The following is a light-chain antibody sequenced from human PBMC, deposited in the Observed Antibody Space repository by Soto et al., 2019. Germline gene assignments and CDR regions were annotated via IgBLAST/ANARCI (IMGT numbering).Light chain of an antibody. J-gene: IGKJ4*01. CDR3: QQYDSFSLT. CDR1: QSIRTW. CDR2: KAS. V-gene: IGKV1-5*03. Sequence: DIQMTQSPSTLSASVGDRVTITCRASQSIRTWLAWYQQKPGKAPKPLIYKASSLESGVPSRFSGSGSGTEFTLTISSLQPDDFASYYCQQYDSFSLTFGGGTKVEIK.